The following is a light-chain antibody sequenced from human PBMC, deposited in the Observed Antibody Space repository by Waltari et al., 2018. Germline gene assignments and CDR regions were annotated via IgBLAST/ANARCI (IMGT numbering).Light chain of an antibody. J-gene: IGKJ1*01. CDR1: QSVLFSTNNKNY. CDR3: QQYRSTLWT. V-gene: IGKV4-1*01. Sequence: DIVMTQSPDSLAVSLGERATINCKSSQSVLFSTNNKNYLAWYQQKTGQPPKLLFYWASTRESGVPDRFSGCGSGTDFTLTISSLQAEDVAVYYCQQYRSTLWTFGQGTRVEIK. CDR2: WAS.